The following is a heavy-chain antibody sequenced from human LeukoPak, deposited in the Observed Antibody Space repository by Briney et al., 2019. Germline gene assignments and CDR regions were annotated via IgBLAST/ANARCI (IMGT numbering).Heavy chain of an antibody. CDR2: ICPDGTVT. CDR3: VRDFRSADY. CDR1: GFTFSTYC. V-gene: IGHV3-74*01. Sequence: GGSLRLSCAASGFTFSTYCMHWVRQAPGKGPLWVSRICPDGTVTNYADSVKARFIISRDNARNTVYLQMNSLRVEDTAVYYCVRDFRSADYWGQGTLVTVSS. J-gene: IGHJ4*02.